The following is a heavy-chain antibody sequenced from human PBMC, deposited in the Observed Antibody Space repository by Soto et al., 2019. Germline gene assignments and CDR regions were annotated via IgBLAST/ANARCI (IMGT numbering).Heavy chain of an antibody. J-gene: IGHJ4*02. D-gene: IGHD2-2*01. CDR1: GFTFSSYG. CDR3: AKGYHNFDY. Sequence: GESLKISCAASGFTFSSYGMHWVRQAPGKGLEWVAVISYDGSNKYYADSVKGRFTISRDNSKNTLYLQMNSLGVEDTAVYYCAKGYHNFDYWGLGTLVTVSS. V-gene: IGHV3-30*18. CDR2: ISYDGSNK.